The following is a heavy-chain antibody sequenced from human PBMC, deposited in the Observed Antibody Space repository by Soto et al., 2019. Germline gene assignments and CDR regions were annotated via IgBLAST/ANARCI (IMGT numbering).Heavy chain of an antibody. J-gene: IGHJ4*02. CDR2: IYYSGST. CDR3: TRGLSVTLFDN. Sequence: QEQLQESGPGPVKPSQTLSLTCTVSGGSISTGGYYWTWIRQHPGKGMEWIGYIYYSGSTYYNPSLKSRVTVSVDTSKNQFSLKLSSVTAADTAVYYCTRGLSVTLFDNWGQGTLVTVSS. D-gene: IGHD4-17*01. V-gene: IGHV4-31*03. CDR1: GGSISTGGYY.